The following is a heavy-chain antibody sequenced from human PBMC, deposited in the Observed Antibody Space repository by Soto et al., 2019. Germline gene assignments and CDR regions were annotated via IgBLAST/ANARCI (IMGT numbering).Heavy chain of an antibody. Sequence: GVSLRLSFAASEFTFSDYSMHWVRQAPGKGLEWVAVVSHDGRNTHYADSVKGRFTISRDSSKNTVSLEMTSLRAEDTAVYYCAKGGRQWLVTSDFNYWGQGALVTVCS. V-gene: IGHV3-30*18. CDR3: AKGGRQWLVTSDFNY. CDR1: EFTFSDYS. CDR2: VSHDGRNT. J-gene: IGHJ4*02. D-gene: IGHD6-19*01.